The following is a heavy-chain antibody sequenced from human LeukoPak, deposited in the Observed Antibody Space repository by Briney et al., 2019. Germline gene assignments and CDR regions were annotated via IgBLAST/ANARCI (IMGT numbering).Heavy chain of an antibody. D-gene: IGHD3-16*02. J-gene: IGHJ4*02. Sequence: GGSLRLSCAASGFTFSNAWMSWVRQAPGKGLEWVGRIKSKTDGGTTDYAAPVKGRFTISRDDSKNTLYLQMNSLKTEDTAVYYCTTALGYDYVWGSYRSSPYYFDYWGQGTLVTVSS. CDR1: GFTFSNAW. V-gene: IGHV3-15*01. CDR2: IKSKTDGGTT. CDR3: TTALGYDYVWGSYRSSPYYFDY.